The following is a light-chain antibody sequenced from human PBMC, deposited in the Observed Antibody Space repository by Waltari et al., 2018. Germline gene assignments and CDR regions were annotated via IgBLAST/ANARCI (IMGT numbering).Light chain of an antibody. Sequence: AIRMTQSPSSFSVSPGDRVTITCRASQGISSYLAWYQQKPGKAPKLLIYAASTLQRGVPARFSGSGSGTDFTLTISSLQSEDFATYYCKQYYSYPLTFGQGTKVEIK. CDR3: KQYYSYPLT. CDR2: AAS. J-gene: IGKJ1*01. V-gene: IGKV1-8*01. CDR1: QGISSY.